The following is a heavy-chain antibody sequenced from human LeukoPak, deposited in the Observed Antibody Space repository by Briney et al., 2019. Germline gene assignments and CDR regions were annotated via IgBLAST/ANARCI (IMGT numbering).Heavy chain of an antibody. CDR3: ARGALNIVATAALYFDY. V-gene: IGHV3-30-3*01. J-gene: IGHJ4*02. Sequence: PGGSLRLSCAASGFTFSSYAMHWVRQAPGKGLEWVAVISYDGSNKYYADSVKGRFTISRDNSKNTLYLRMNSLRAEDTAVYYCARGALNIVATAALYFDYWGRGTLVTVSS. CDR1: GFTFSSYA. CDR2: ISYDGSNK. D-gene: IGHD5-12*01.